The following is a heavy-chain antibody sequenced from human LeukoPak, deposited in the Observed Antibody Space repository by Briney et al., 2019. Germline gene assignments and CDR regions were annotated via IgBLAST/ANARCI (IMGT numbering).Heavy chain of an antibody. CDR3: AKDRTYAD. Sequence: GGSLRLSCAASGFTFSSYAMSWVRQAPGKGLEWVAFIRYDGSNKNYAESVKGRFTISRDNSKNTLYLQMNSLRVEDTAVYYCAKDRTYADWGQGTLVTVPS. CDR1: GFTFSSYA. J-gene: IGHJ4*02. CDR2: IRYDGSNK. D-gene: IGHD4-17*01. V-gene: IGHV3-30*02.